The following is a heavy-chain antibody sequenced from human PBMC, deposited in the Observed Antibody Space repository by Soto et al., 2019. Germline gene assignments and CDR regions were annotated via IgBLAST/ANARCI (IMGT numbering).Heavy chain of an antibody. Sequence: ASVKVSCKASGYTFTSYDINWVRQATGQGLEWMGWMNPNSGNTGYAQKFQGRVTITRDTSASTGYMEVSSLSSEDMAVYYCAVGPASGAFDYWGQGTLVTVSS. CDR1: GYTFTSYD. CDR3: AVGPASGAFDY. J-gene: IGHJ4*02. V-gene: IGHV1-8*01. CDR2: MNPNSGNT. D-gene: IGHD3-3*01.